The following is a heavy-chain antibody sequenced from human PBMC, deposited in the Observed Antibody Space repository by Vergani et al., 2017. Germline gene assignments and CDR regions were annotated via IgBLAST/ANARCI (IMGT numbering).Heavy chain of an antibody. Sequence: QVQLVQSGAEVKKPGASVKVSCKASGYTFTGYYMHWVRQAPGQGLEWMGWINPNSGGTNYAQKFQGWVTMTRDTSISKAYMELRRLRSEDTAVYYCARGIAAGTGNWFDPWGQGTLVTVSS. J-gene: IGHJ5*02. CDR1: GYTFTGYY. CDR2: INPNSGGT. V-gene: IGHV1-2*04. CDR3: ARGIAAGTGNWFDP. D-gene: IGHD6-13*01.